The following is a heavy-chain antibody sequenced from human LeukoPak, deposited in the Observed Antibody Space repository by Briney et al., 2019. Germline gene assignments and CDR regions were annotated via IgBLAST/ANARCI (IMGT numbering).Heavy chain of an antibody. CDR3: ARGFIRDGSPDY. Sequence: GGSLRLSCAASGFTFSSYSMNWVRQAPGKGLEWVSSISSSSSYIYYADSVKGRFTISRDNAKNSLYLQMNSLRAEDTAVYYCARGFIRDGSPDYWGQGTLVTVSS. CDR2: ISSSSSYI. CDR1: GFTFSSYS. D-gene: IGHD3-16*02. V-gene: IGHV3-21*01. J-gene: IGHJ4*02.